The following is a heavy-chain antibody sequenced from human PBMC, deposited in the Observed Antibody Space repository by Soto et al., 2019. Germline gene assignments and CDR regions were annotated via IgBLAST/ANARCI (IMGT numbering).Heavy chain of an antibody. D-gene: IGHD2-2*01. CDR3: ELIGYCSSTSCSRGGGFDY. J-gene: IGHJ4*02. CDR1: GGTFSSYT. Sequence: SVKVSCKASGGTFSSYTISWVRQAPGQGLEWMGRIIPILGIANYAQKFQGRVTITADKSTSTAYMELSSLRSEDTAVYYCELIGYCSSTSCSRGGGFDYWGQGTLVTVSS. CDR2: IIPILGIA. V-gene: IGHV1-69*02.